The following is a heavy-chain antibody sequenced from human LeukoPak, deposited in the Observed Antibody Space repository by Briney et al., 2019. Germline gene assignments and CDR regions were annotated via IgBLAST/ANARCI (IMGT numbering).Heavy chain of an antibody. CDR2: INCNSGVA. CDR1: GYTFTGYF. CDR3: ARDRRGYTYAYDH. V-gene: IGHV1-2*04. D-gene: IGHD5-18*01. Sequence: GASVKVSCKASGYTFTGYFMHWVRQAPGQGLEWMGWINCNSGVANYAQKLQGWVTMTRDTSITTARMELNRLTSDDTAVYYCARDRRGYTYAYDHWGQGTLVTVSS. J-gene: IGHJ4*02.